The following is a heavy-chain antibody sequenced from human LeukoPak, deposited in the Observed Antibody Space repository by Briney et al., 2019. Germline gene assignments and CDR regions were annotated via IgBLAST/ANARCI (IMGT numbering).Heavy chain of an antibody. Sequence: GGSLTLTCAASGFTISSYAMSWVRQAPGKGLEWVSGISGSGGSTYYADSVRGRFTISRDNSKNTLYLQMNSLRAEDTAVYYCAKHYDSSGYFYYYYMDVWGKGTTVTVSS. CDR1: GFTISSYA. V-gene: IGHV3-23*01. D-gene: IGHD3-22*01. CDR3: AKHYDSSGYFYYYYMDV. J-gene: IGHJ6*03. CDR2: ISGSGGST.